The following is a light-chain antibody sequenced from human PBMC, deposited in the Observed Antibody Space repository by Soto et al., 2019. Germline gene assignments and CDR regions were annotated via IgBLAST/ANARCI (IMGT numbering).Light chain of an antibody. CDR2: EVS. Sequence: LTQPASVSGSPGQSITISCTGTNSDVGGYNYVSWYQQHPGKAPELMIYEVSHRPSGVSNRFSGSKSDNTASLTISGLQAEDEADYYCSSYTSISTLYVFGTGTKVTV. V-gene: IGLV2-14*01. J-gene: IGLJ1*01. CDR1: NSDVGGYNY. CDR3: SSYTSISTLYV.